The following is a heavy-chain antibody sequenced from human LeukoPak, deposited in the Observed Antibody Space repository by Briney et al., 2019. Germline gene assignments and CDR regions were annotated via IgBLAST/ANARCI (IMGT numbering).Heavy chain of an antibody. J-gene: IGHJ6*02. V-gene: IGHV3-30*18. CDR1: GFTFSGYG. D-gene: IGHD2/OR15-2a*01. Sequence: PGGSLRLSCAASGFTFSGYGMHWVRQAPGKGLEWVAVISYDGSNKYYADSVKGRFTISRDNSKNTLYLQMNSLRAEDTAVYYCAKRFLGYYYYYGMDVWGQGTTVTVSS. CDR2: ISYDGSNK. CDR3: AKRFLGYYYYYGMDV.